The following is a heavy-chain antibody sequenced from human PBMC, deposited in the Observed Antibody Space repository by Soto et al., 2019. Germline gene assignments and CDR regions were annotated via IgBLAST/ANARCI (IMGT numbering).Heavy chain of an antibody. D-gene: IGHD6-25*01. V-gene: IGHV3-48*01. CDR2: ISSSSSTI. CDR1: GFTFSSYS. J-gene: IGHJ4*02. CDR3: ARVGIFAATSKGGYFDY. Sequence: EVQLVESGGGLVQPGGSLRLSCAASGFTFSSYSMNWVRQAPGKGLEWVSYISSSSSTIYYADSVKGRFTISSDNAKNSLYLQMNSLRAEDTAVYYCARVGIFAATSKGGYFDYWGQGTLVTVSS.